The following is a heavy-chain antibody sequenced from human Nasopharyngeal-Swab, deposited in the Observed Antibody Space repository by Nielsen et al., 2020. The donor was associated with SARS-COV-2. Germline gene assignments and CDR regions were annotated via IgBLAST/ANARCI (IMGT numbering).Heavy chain of an antibody. CDR2: INPSGGST. Sequence: ASGKVSCKASGYTITSYYMHWVRQAPGQGLEWMGIINPSGGSTSYAQKFQGRVTMTRDTSTSTVYMELSSPRSEDTAVYYCARDLDGTVTPLGWFDPWGQGTLVTVSS. CDR1: GYTITSYY. J-gene: IGHJ5*02. CDR3: ARDLDGTVTPLGWFDP. D-gene: IGHD4-17*01. V-gene: IGHV1-46*01.